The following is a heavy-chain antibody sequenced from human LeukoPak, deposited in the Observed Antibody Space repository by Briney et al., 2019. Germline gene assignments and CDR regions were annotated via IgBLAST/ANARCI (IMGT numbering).Heavy chain of an antibody. CDR3: ARDRRGVNDY. CDR2: IYYSGST. J-gene: IGHJ4*02. V-gene: IGHV4-31*03. CDR1: GGSISSGGYY. Sequence: PSETVSLTCTVSGGSISSGGYYWSWIRQHPGKGLEWIGYIYYSGSTYYNPSLKSRVTISVDTSKNQFSLKLSSVTAADTAVYYCARDRRGVNDYWGQGTLVTVSS. D-gene: IGHD3-10*01.